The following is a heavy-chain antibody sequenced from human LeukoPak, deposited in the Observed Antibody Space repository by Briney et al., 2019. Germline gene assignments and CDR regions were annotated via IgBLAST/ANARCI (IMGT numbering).Heavy chain of an antibody. CDR2: ISYDGSNK. Sequence: PGRSLRLSCAASGFTFSSYAMHWVRQAPGKGLEWVAVISYDGSNKYYADSVKGRFTISRDNSKNTLYLQMNSLRAEDTAVYYCARDIGDYLRGPRVDYWXQGTLVTVSS. J-gene: IGHJ4*02. CDR1: GFTFSSYA. V-gene: IGHV3-30*04. CDR3: ARDIGDYLRGPRVDY. D-gene: IGHD4-17*01.